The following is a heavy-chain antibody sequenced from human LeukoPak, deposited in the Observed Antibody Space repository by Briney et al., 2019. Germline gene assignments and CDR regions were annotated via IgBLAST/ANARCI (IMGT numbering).Heavy chain of an antibody. Sequence: TSETLSLTCTVSGGSISSSSYYWGWIRQPPGKGLEWIGSIYYSGSTYYNPSLKSRVTISVDTSKNQFSLKLSSVTAADTAVYYCARVRYPKVYMDVWGKGTTVTVSS. D-gene: IGHD1-1*01. CDR1: GGSISSSSYY. V-gene: IGHV4-39*07. CDR3: ARVRYPKVYMDV. J-gene: IGHJ6*03. CDR2: IYYSGST.